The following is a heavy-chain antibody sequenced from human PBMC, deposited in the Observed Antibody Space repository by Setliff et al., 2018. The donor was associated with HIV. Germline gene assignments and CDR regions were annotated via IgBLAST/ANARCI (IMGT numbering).Heavy chain of an antibody. D-gene: IGHD6-19*01. CDR3: ARVGSSGWRYYYYGMDV. Sequence: GASVKVSCKASGYTFTTYYMHWVRQAPGQGLEWMGWINTNTGNPTYAQGFTGRFVFSLDTSVSTAYLQISSLKAEDTAVYYCARVGSSGWRYYYYGMDVWGQGTTVTVSS. CDR2: INTNTGNP. J-gene: IGHJ6*02. V-gene: IGHV7-4-1*02. CDR1: GYTFTTYY.